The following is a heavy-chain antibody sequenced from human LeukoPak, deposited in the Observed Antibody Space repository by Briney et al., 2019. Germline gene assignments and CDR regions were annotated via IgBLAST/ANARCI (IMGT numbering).Heavy chain of an antibody. CDR1: GLTFRSFW. CDR2: INQDGSEK. D-gene: IGHD5-24*01. J-gene: IGHJ4*02. V-gene: IGHV3-7*01. CDR3: ARERDGRFFDY. Sequence: GGSLRLSCAVSGLTFRSFWMSWVRQAPGKGLEWVANINQDGSEKYFVDSVRGRFTISRNNSKNSLHLEMNTLGAEDTALYYCARERDGRFFDYWGQGTLVTVSS.